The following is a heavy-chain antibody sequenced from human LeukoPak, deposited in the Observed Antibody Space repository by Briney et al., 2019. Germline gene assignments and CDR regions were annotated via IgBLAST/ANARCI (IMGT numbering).Heavy chain of an antibody. V-gene: IGHV3-30*02. CDR3: AKDPTHFRVWDDYDNARLNS. CDR2: IRYDGNNK. D-gene: IGHD3-22*01. Sequence: GGSLRLSCAASGFTFRSYGMHWVRQAPGKGLEWVAFIRYDGNNKYYADSVKGRFTISRDNSKNTVYLQMNSLRAEDTAVYYCAKDPTHFRVWDDYDNARLNSWGQGTLVTVSS. CDR1: GFTFRSYG. J-gene: IGHJ4*02.